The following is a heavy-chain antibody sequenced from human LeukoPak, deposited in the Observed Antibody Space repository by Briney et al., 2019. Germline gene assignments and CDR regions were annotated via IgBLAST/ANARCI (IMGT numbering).Heavy chain of an antibody. V-gene: IGHV1-69*13. J-gene: IGHJ4*02. Sequence: ASVKVSCKASGGTFSSYAISWVRQAPGQGLEWMGGIIPIFGTANYAQKFQGRVTITADESTSTAYMELSSLRSEDTAVYYCARPSGYYDSSGYYYWGQGTLVTVSS. CDR2: IIPIFGTA. CDR3: ARPSGYYDSSGYYY. D-gene: IGHD3-22*01. CDR1: GGTFSSYA.